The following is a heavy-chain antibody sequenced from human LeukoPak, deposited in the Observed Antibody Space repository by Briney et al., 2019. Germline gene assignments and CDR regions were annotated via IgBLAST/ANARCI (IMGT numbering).Heavy chain of an antibody. CDR2: ISASGGST. D-gene: IGHD5-24*01. V-gene: IGHV3-23*01. J-gene: IGHJ4*02. Sequence: GGSLRLSCAASGFTFTSYAMSWVRQAPGKGLEWVSSISASGGSTYYADSVKGRFTISKDNSKTTLYLQMNSLRAEDTAVYYCAKDQGYSDYWGQGTLVTVSS. CDR3: AKDQGYSDY. CDR1: GFTFTSYA.